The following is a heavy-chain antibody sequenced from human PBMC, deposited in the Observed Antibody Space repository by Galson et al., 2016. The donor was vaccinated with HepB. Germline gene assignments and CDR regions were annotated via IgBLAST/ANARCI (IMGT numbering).Heavy chain of an antibody. Sequence: SETLSPTRTVSGGSISSYYWTWIRQPAGKGLEWIGRIYTSGSTNYNPAPKSRVTMSVDTSQNQFSLKLSSVTAADTAVYYCARDFAIKVFGVIYGMDVWGKGTTVTVSS. J-gene: IGHJ6*04. D-gene: IGHD3-3*01. CDR3: ARDFAIKVFGVIYGMDV. CDR1: GGSISSYY. V-gene: IGHV4-4*07. CDR2: IYTSGST.